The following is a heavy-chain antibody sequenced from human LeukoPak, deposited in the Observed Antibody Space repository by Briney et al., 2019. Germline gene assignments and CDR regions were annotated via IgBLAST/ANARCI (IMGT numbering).Heavy chain of an antibody. J-gene: IGHJ3*02. D-gene: IGHD1-26*01. V-gene: IGHV3-21*01. CDR1: GFTFSSYS. Sequence: GGSLRLSCAASGFTFSSYSMNWVRQAPGKGLEWVSSISSSSSYIYYADSVKGRFTISRDSAKNSLYLQMNSLRAEDTAVYYCARAGGATHDAFDIWGQGTMVTVSS. CDR2: ISSSSSYI. CDR3: ARAGGATHDAFDI.